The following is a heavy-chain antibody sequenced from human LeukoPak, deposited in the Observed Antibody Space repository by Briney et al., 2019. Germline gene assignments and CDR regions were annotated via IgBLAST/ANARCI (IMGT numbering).Heavy chain of an antibody. J-gene: IGHJ4*02. CDR3: SLLGYCSSTSCFDFDY. CDR1: GYTFTSYG. D-gene: IGHD2-2*01. V-gene: IGHV1-18*04. Sequence: ASVKVSCKASGYTFTSYGISWVRQAPGQGLEWMGWISAYNGNTNYAQKLQGRVTMTTDTSTSTAYMVLRSLRSDDTAVYYCSLLGYCSSTSCFDFDYWGQGTLVTVSS. CDR2: ISAYNGNT.